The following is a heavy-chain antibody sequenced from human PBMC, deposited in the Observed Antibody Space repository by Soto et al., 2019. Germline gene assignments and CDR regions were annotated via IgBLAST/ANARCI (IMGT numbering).Heavy chain of an antibody. V-gene: IGHV3-23*01. CDR1: GFTFTYYS. J-gene: IGHJ4*02. CDR3: VRWSGYGDL. D-gene: IGHD4-17*01. Sequence: GGSLRLSCAASGFTFTYYSMAWVRQTPERGLEWISGMSIGYEKTFYADSVRGRFTVSRDSSRNTVDLQMHNLRADDTAIYYCVRWSGYGDLWGQGTRVTVSS. CDR2: MSIGYEKT.